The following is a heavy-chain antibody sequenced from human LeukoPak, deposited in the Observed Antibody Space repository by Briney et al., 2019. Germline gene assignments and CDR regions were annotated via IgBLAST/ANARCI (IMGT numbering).Heavy chain of an antibody. CDR3: ARDFAEDYYDSSGKPYYFDY. Sequence: SETLSLTCTVSGDSISSSSYYWGWIRQPPGKGLEWIGSIYYSGSTYYNPSLKSRVTISVDTSKNQFSLKLSSVTAADTAVYYCARDFAEDYYDSSGKPYYFDYWGQGTLVTVSS. D-gene: IGHD3-22*01. J-gene: IGHJ4*02. CDR1: GDSISSSSYY. V-gene: IGHV4-39*07. CDR2: IYYSGST.